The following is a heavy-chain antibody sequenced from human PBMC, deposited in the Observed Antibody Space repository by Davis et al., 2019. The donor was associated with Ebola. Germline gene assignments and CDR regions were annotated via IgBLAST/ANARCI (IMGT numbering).Heavy chain of an antibody. CDR3: ARSPYDYVWGTYRFFFDY. Sequence: PGGSLRLSCAASGFTFSTYWMGWVRQAPGKGLEWVANINQDGSEKKYVDSVKGRFTISRDNAKNSLYLQMNSLRAEDTAVYYCARSPYDYVWGTYRFFFDYWGQGTLVTVSS. J-gene: IGHJ4*02. CDR1: GFTFSTYW. D-gene: IGHD3-16*02. CDR2: INQDGSEK. V-gene: IGHV3-7*03.